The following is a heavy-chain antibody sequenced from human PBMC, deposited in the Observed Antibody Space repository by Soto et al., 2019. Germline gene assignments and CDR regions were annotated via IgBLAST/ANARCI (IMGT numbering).Heavy chain of an antibody. J-gene: IGHJ6*02. CDR1: GFTFSSYF. Sequence: GGSLRLSCAASGFTFSSYFMHWVRQAPGKGLEWVAVISYDGSNKYYADSVKGRFTISRDNSKNTLYLQMNSLRAEDTAVYYCAKDPLTTTPHHGQSLEYYYYYGMDVWGQGTTVTVSS. CDR2: ISYDGSNK. CDR3: AKDPLTTTPHHGQSLEYYYYYGMDV. D-gene: IGHD1-1*01. V-gene: IGHV3-30*18.